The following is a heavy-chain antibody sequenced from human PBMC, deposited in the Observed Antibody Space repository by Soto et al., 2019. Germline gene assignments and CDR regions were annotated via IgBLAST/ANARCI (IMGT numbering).Heavy chain of an antibody. CDR2: INPGGGTT. V-gene: IGHV1-46*02. CDR3: ARAGGETDYYYGMEV. D-gene: IGHD7-27*01. Sequence: QVQLVQSGAEVKKPGASVKVSCKASGFAFNNYYMHWVRQAPGHGLEWMGIINPGGGTTTYTQKFQARVNMTRDTSTSTVFMELSSLRSDDTAVYYCARAGGETDYYYGMEVWGQGTTVTVSS. J-gene: IGHJ6*02. CDR1: GFAFNNYY.